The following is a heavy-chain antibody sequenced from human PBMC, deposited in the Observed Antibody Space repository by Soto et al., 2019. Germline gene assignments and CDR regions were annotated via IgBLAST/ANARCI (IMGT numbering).Heavy chain of an antibody. V-gene: IGHV3-23*01. J-gene: IGHJ3*02. CDR2: ISGSGGST. CDR3: AKDLWYSSGWFDAFDI. Sequence: GALRLSCAASGFTSSSYAMSWVRQAPGKGLEWVSAISGSGGSTYYADSVKGRFTISRDNSKNTLYLQMSSLRAEDTAVYYCAKDLWYSSGWFDAFDIWGQGTMVTVSS. CDR1: GFTSSSYA. D-gene: IGHD6-19*01.